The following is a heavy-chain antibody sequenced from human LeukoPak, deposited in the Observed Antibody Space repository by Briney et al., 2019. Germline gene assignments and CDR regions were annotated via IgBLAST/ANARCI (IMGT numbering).Heavy chain of an antibody. J-gene: IGHJ3*02. CDR3: AKDYGGTSDAFDI. D-gene: IGHD3-10*01. V-gene: IGHV3-23*01. Sequence: GGSLRLSCAASGFTFSSYAMSWVRQAPGKGLEWVSTISGSGDSTYYADSVKGRFTISRDNSKNTVYLQMNSLRAEDTAVYYCAKDYGGTSDAFDIWGQGTMVTVSS. CDR1: GFTFSSYA. CDR2: ISGSGDST.